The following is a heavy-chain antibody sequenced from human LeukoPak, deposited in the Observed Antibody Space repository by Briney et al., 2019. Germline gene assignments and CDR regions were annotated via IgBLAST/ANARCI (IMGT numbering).Heavy chain of an antibody. J-gene: IGHJ1*01. Sequence: GASVKVSCKASGYTFTGYYMHWVRQAPGQGLEWMGWINPNSGGTNYAQKFQGRVTMTRDTSISTAYMELSRLRSDDTAVYYCASPDRYSGSYGVSRTFQHWGQGTLVTVSS. CDR1: GYTFTGYY. CDR3: ASPDRYSGSYGVSRTFQH. V-gene: IGHV1-2*02. D-gene: IGHD1-26*01. CDR2: INPNSGGT.